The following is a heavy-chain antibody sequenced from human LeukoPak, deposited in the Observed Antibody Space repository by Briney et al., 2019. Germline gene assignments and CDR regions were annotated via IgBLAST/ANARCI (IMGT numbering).Heavy chain of an antibody. J-gene: IGHJ6*03. D-gene: IGHD2-2*01. CDR2: IYYSGST. CDR3: ASTVVVPAATRYYYYYYMDV. Sequence: SETLSLTCTVSGGSISSYYWSWIRQPPGKGLEWIGYIYYSGSTNYNPSLKSRVTISVDTSKNQFSLKLSSVTAADTAVYYCASTVVVPAATRYYYYYYMDVWGKGTTVTVSS. V-gene: IGHV4-59*01. CDR1: GGSISSYY.